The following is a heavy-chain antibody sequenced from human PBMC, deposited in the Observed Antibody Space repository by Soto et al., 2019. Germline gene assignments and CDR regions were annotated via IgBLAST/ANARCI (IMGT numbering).Heavy chain of an antibody. D-gene: IGHD4-17*01. V-gene: IGHV1-8*01. CDR1: GYTFTSHD. J-gene: IGHJ4*02. CDR2: MNPNSGNT. Sequence: QVQLVQSGTEVKKPGASVKVSCKASGYTFTSHDINWVRQATGQGLEWMGWMNPNSGNTGYAQKFQGRVTMTRNTSISTAYMGLSSLRSEDTAVYYCARWDYGVYARFDYWGQGTLVTVSS. CDR3: ARWDYGVYARFDY.